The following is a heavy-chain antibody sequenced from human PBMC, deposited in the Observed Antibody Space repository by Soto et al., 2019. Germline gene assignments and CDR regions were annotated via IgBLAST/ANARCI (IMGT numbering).Heavy chain of an antibody. CDR1: GGSISSYY. V-gene: IGHV4-59*01. J-gene: IGHJ4*02. CDR3: ARFPSLLSITDY. Sequence: PSETLSLTCTVSGGSISSYYWSWIRQPPGKGLEWIGYIYYSGSTNYNPSLKSRVTIPVDTSKNQFSLKLSSVTAADTAVYYCARFPSLLSITDYWGQGTLVTVSS. CDR2: IYYSGST.